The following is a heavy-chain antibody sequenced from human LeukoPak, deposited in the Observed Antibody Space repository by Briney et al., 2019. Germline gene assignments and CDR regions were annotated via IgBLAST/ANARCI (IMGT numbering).Heavy chain of an antibody. CDR1: GGSFSGYY. J-gene: IGHJ6*03. Sequence: TSETLSLTCAVYGGSFSGYYWSWIRQPPGKGLEWIGEINHSGSTNYNPSLKSRVTISVDTSKNQFSLKLSSVTAADTAVYYCARGLYGSGIDYYYYMDVWGKGTTATVSS. V-gene: IGHV4-34*01. CDR3: ARGLYGSGIDYYYYMDV. CDR2: INHSGST. D-gene: IGHD3-10*01.